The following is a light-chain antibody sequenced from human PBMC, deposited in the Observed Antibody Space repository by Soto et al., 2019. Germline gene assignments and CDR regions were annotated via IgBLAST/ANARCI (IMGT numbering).Light chain of an antibody. CDR2: GAS. J-gene: IGKJ2*01. Sequence: EIVLTQSPGTLSLYPGERATLSCRASQSVSSSSLAWYQQKPGQAPRLLIYGASSRATGIPDRFSGSGSGTDFTLTISRLEPEDFSVFYFQQYGSSPYTFGQGTKLEIK. CDR3: QQYGSSPYT. CDR1: QSVSSSS. V-gene: IGKV3-20*01.